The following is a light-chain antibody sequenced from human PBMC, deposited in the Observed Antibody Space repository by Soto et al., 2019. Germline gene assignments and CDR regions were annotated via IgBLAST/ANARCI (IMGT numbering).Light chain of an antibody. CDR3: QQYNNWWT. CDR1: QSVSSS. CDR2: GAS. Sequence: EIVMTQSPATLSVSPGERATLSCRASQSVSSSLAWYQQKPGQAPRLLIYGASTRATGIPARFSGSGSGTEFTLTISSLQSEDFAVYYCQQYNNWWTLGQGTKVEIK. V-gene: IGKV3-15*01. J-gene: IGKJ1*01.